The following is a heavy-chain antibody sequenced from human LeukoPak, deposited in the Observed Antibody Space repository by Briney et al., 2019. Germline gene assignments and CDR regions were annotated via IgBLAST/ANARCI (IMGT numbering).Heavy chain of an antibody. CDR1: GGSISSSSYY. Sequence: SETLSLTCTVSGGSISSSSYYWGWIRQPPGKGLEWIGSIYYSGSTYYNPSLKSRVTISVDTSKNQFSLKLSSVTAADTAVYYCARDQQIIAAAGRREYYYMDVWGKGTTVTISS. CDR3: ARDQQIIAAAGRREYYYMDV. V-gene: IGHV4-39*07. CDR2: IYYSGST. J-gene: IGHJ6*03. D-gene: IGHD6-13*01.